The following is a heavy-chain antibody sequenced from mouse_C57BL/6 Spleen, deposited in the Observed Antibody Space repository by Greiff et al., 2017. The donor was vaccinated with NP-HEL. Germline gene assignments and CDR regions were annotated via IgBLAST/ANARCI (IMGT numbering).Heavy chain of an antibody. D-gene: IGHD1-1*01. CDR1: GYTFTDYE. J-gene: IGHJ4*01. CDR2: IDPETGGT. V-gene: IGHV1-15*01. CDR3: TPFITTVVAVYYYAMDY. Sequence: QVQLQQSGAELVRPGASVTLSCKASGYTFTDYEMHWVKQTPVHGLEWIGAIDPETGGTAYNQKFKGKAILTADKSSSPAYMELRRLTSQDAAVYYCTPFITTVVAVYYYAMDYWGQGTSVTVSS.